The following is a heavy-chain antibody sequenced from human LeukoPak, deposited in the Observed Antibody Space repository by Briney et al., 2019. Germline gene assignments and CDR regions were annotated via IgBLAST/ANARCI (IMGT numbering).Heavy chain of an antibody. D-gene: IGHD2-21*01. J-gene: IGHJ4*02. CDR1: GFTFGDYW. CDR2: INGDGSIT. V-gene: IGHV3-74*01. CDR3: ARLPYRGGSNCYYYFDH. Sequence: PGGSLRLSCESSGFTFGDYWMHWVRQGQGKGLEWVSRINGDGSITDYADSVKGRFTISRDNAKNTLYLQMNSLRAEDTAVYFCARLPYRGGSNCYYYFDHWGQGTLVTVSS.